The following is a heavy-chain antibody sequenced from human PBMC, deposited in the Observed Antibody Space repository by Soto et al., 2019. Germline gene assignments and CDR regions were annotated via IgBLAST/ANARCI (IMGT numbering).Heavy chain of an antibody. V-gene: IGHV2-5*02. CDR1: GFSLSTSGVG. J-gene: IGHJ4*02. D-gene: IGHD4-17*01. CDR2: LYWDDDK. CDR3: AHRQRTVYFDY. Sequence: QITLKESGPTLVKPTQTLTQTSTFSGFSLSTSGVGVGWIRQPPGKALEWLALLYWDDDKRYSPSLKSRLTITKDTSKNQVVLTMTNMDPLDTATYYCAHRQRTVYFDYWGQGTLVTVSS.